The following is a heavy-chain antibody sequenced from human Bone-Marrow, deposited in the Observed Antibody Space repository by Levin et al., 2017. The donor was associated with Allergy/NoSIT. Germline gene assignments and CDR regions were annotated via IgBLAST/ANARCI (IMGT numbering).Heavy chain of an antibody. CDR1: GFSLRTNGVT. Sequence: SGPTLVKPTQTLTLTCTFSGFSLRTNGVTVGWIRQPPGKALEWLALIYWNEDKRHSPGLMNRVTITKDTSKNQVVLTLTNMDPGDTGTYYCARGISQRFLAWSVRPQYNYYGMDAWGQGITVIVSS. V-gene: IGHV2-5*04. CDR2: IYWNEDK. CDR3: ARGISQRFLAWSVRPQYNYYGMDA. D-gene: IGHD3-3*01. J-gene: IGHJ6*02.